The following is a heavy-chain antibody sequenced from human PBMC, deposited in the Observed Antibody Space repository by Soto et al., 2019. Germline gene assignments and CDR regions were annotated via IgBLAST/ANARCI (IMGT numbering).Heavy chain of an antibody. CDR2: VSGSGGTT. J-gene: IGHJ6*02. CDR1: GFTFSSYA. CDR3: VKDGTTIFGVLTHYSGMDV. Sequence: PGGSLRLSCAASGFTFSSYAMSWVRQAPGKGLEWVSGVSGSGGTTYYADSVRGRFTISRDNSKNTLYLQMSSLGAEDTAVYYCVKDGTTIFGVLTHYSGMDVWGQGTTVTVSS. V-gene: IGHV3-23*01. D-gene: IGHD3-3*01.